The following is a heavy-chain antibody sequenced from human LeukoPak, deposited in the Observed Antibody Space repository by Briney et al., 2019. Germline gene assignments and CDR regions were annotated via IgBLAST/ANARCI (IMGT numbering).Heavy chain of an antibody. V-gene: IGHV4-61*02. J-gene: IGHJ3*02. Sequence: SETLSLTCTVSGGSISIGSYYCSWIRQPAGEGLEWIGRIYTSGSTNYNPSLKSRVTISVETSTSQFSLKLSSVTAADSAVYYCASSYDSSGFDAFDIWGQGTMVTVSS. CDR3: ASSYDSSGFDAFDI. D-gene: IGHD3-22*01. CDR1: GGSISIGSYY. CDR2: IYTSGST.